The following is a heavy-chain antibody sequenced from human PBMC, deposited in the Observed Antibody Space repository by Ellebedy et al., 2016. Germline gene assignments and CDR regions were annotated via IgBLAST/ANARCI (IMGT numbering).Heavy chain of an antibody. D-gene: IGHD1-26*01. CDR1: GFASSSHW. CDR2: IKQDGSAK. CDR3: ARDPLLLVGATLVWYFDL. V-gene: IGHV3-7*03. J-gene: IGHJ2*01. Sequence: GESLKISXAASGFASSSHWMGWVRQAPGKGLERVAKIKQDGSAKTYVDSVKGRFTISRDNAKNSLYLQMNTLRGEDTAVYYCARDPLLLVGATLVWYFDLWGRGTLVTVSS.